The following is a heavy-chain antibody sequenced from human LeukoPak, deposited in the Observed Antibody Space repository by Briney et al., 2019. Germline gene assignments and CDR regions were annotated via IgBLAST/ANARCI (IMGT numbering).Heavy chain of an antibody. Sequence: GGSLRLSCAASGFSFGNHAMIWVRQAPGKGLEWVSYISSSGSTIYYADSVKGRFTISRDNAKNSLYLQMNSLRAEDTAVYYCAREGNMVRGVISSNYYMDVWGKGTTVTISS. CDR3: AREGNMVRGVISSNYYMDV. D-gene: IGHD3-10*01. CDR2: ISSSGSTI. J-gene: IGHJ6*03. CDR1: GFSFGNHA. V-gene: IGHV3-11*01.